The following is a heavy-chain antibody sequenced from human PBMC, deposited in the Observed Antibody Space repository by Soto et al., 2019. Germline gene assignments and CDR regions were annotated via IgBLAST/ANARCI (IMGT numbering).Heavy chain of an antibody. CDR1: AFNLRSYS. CDR2: INGDSGKP. V-gene: IGHV1-3*01. CDR3: GRGAGTSKIEAMGMDV. D-gene: IGHD6-13*01. Sequence: QAQLVQSGPEVQKPGASMKVSCKASAFNLRSYSIHWVRQAPGQRLEWMGQINGDSGKPRYSHRFEGRVTFKRDTDASTATLELHSLRPEDTAVYYCGRGAGTSKIEAMGMDVWGQGTAVSVSS. J-gene: IGHJ6*02.